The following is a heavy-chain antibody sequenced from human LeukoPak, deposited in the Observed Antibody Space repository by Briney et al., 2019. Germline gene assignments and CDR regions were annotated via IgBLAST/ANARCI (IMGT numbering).Heavy chain of an antibody. CDR2: IYYSGST. J-gene: IGHJ4*02. CDR3: AVDYGDYQFDY. CDR1: GGSISSSSYY. V-gene: IGHV4-39*01. D-gene: IGHD4-17*01. Sequence: SETLSLTCTVYGGSISSSSYYWGWIRQPPGKGLEWIGSIYYSGSTYYNPSLKSRVTISVDTSKNQFSLKLSSVTAADTAVYYCAVDYGDYQFDYWGQGTLVTVSS.